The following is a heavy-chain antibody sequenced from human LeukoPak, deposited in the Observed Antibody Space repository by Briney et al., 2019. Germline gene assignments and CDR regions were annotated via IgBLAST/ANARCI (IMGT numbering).Heavy chain of an antibody. CDR2: TRSKPYDGTT. Sequence: GGSLRLSCTASGFTFGDYLMSWFHQAPGKGLEWVGFTRSKPYDGTTEYAASVKGRFTISRDNSKSIAYLQMNSLESEDTAVYYCARARPLREFDYWGQGTLVTVSS. CDR3: ARARPLREFDY. CDR1: GFTFGDYL. V-gene: IGHV3-49*03. J-gene: IGHJ4*02.